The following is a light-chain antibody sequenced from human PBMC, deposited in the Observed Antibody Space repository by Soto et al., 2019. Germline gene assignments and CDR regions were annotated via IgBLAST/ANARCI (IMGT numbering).Light chain of an antibody. Sequence: IVMTQSPATLSVSPGERATLSCRASQSVGTKLAWYQQTRGQAPRLLIYGASNRATGVPARFSGSVSGTEFTLTISGLQSEDFAVYFCQQYTDRPRTFGQGTRLEIK. J-gene: IGKJ5*01. V-gene: IGKV3-15*01. CDR2: GAS. CDR1: QSVGTK. CDR3: QQYTDRPRT.